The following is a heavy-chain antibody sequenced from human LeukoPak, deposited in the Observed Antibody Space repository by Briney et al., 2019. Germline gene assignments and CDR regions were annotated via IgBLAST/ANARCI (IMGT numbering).Heavy chain of an antibody. J-gene: IGHJ4*02. CDR3: ARDPAVVPAAEFDY. CDR1: GFTFSSYG. Sequence: GRSLRLSCAASGFTFSSYGMHWVRQAPGKGLEWGAVIWYDGSNKYYADSVKGRFTISRDNSKNTLYLQMNSLRAEDTAVYYCARDPAVVPAAEFDYWGQGTLVTVSS. D-gene: IGHD2-2*01. V-gene: IGHV3-33*01. CDR2: IWYDGSNK.